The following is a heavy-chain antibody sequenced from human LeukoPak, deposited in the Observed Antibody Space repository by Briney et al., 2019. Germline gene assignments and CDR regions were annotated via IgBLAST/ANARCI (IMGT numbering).Heavy chain of an antibody. CDR1: GFTFNNYA. Sequence: GGSLRLSCAASGFTFNNYAMGWVRQAPGKGLEWVSLISGSGGSTHYADSVKGRFTVSRDNSKNTEYLQMNILRAEDTAIYYCAKDDDDGDHVVVDHWGQGTLVTVSS. J-gene: IGHJ4*02. V-gene: IGHV3-23*01. D-gene: IGHD4-17*01. CDR2: ISGSGGST. CDR3: AKDDDDGDHVVVDH.